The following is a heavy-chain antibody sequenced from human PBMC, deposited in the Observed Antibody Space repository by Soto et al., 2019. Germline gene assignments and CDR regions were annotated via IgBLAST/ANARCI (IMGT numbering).Heavy chain of an antibody. CDR2: IRDSGNTM. J-gene: IGHJ3*02. D-gene: IGHD2-2*02. V-gene: IGHV3-23*01. CDR3: VREGRSSTSCNTGCAFDI. Sequence: GGSLRLSCAASGFTFSSCAMSWVRQAPAKGLEWVSAIRDSGNTMYYGDYVKGRFTISRDNAENSVFLQMISLRAEDTAVYYCVREGRSSTSCNTGCAFDIWGQGTMVTVSS. CDR1: GFTFSSCA.